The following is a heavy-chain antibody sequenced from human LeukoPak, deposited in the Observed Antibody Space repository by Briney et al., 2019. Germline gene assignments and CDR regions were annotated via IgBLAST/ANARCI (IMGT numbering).Heavy chain of an antibody. V-gene: IGHV3-11*01. D-gene: IGHD6-19*01. J-gene: IGHJ4*02. Sequence: LSLTCNVSGGSMSNIYYWGWIRQPPGKGLEWVSYISSSGSTIYYADSVKGRFTISRDNAKNSLYLQMNSLRAEDTAVYYCARDPDSSGGYWGQGTLVTVSS. CDR1: GGSMSNIYY. CDR3: ARDPDSSGGY. CDR2: ISSSGSTI.